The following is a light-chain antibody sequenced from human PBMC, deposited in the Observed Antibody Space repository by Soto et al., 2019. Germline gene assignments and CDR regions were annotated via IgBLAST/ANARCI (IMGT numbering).Light chain of an antibody. Sequence: DIQMTQSPSSLSASVGDRVTITCRASQGIGTYLAWYQQKPGKVPKLLIYAASTLQSGVPSRFSGSGSGTDFTLTISSLQPEDVASYFCQKYNSAPPFTFGPGTKV. CDR3: QKYNSAPPFT. J-gene: IGKJ3*01. CDR2: AAS. CDR1: QGIGTY. V-gene: IGKV1-27*01.